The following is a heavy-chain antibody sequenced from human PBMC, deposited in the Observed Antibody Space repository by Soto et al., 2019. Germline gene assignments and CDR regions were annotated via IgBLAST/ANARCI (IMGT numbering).Heavy chain of an antibody. CDR2: IYYSGST. CDR3: ERHRSSVVTQASFDV. CDR1: GDSISSRSYY. V-gene: IGHV4-39*01. D-gene: IGHD2-21*02. J-gene: IGHJ4*02. Sequence: SETLSLTCTVTGDSISSRSYYWGWIRQPPGKGLEWIGSIYYSGSTYNNPSLRSRVSMSIDTSKDQFSLKLKSVTAADTALYFCERHRSSVVTQASFDVWGPGSLVTVSS.